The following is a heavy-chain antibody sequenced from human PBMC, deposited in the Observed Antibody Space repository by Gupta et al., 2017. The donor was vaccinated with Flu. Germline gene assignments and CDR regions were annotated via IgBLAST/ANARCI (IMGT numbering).Heavy chain of an antibody. V-gene: IGHV3-72*01. J-gene: IGHJ4*02. Sequence: EVRLVESGGGLVQPGGSLILSCVVSGFTFSEHYMDWIRQAPGKGLEWVGRIRNKANSYTTEYAASVKDRFTITRDDSKDSLYLQMNSLNNGDTAVYYCSRGETGPSPPGRNDCWGQGTLVTVSS. D-gene: IGHD1-14*01. CDR2: IRNKANSYTT. CDR3: SRGETGPSPPGRNDC. CDR1: GFTFSEHY.